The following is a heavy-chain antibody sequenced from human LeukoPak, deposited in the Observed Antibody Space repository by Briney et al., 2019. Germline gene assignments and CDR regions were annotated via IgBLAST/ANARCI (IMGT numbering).Heavy chain of an antibody. D-gene: IGHD3-10*01. V-gene: IGHV3-23*01. Sequence: PGGSLRLSCAASGFRFSTYAMTWVRQAPGKGLEWVSTIGGSGGSIYCADSVRGRFTISRDNSKSTLYLQMNSLRAEDTATYYCAKDRPTDYAVGSPLGNWFDPWGQGTLVTVSS. CDR2: IGGSGGSI. J-gene: IGHJ5*02. CDR3: AKDRPTDYAVGSPLGNWFDP. CDR1: GFRFSTYA.